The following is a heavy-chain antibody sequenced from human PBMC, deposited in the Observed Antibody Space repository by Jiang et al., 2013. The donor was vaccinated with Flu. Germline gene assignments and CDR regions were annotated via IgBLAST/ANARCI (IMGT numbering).Heavy chain of an antibody. Sequence: SYINTTGSAMYYADSVRGRFTISRDNSKNSVYLQMNSLRADDTAVYYCARDRYTYGMGPFDYWGQGTLVTVSS. J-gene: IGHJ4*02. V-gene: IGHV3-11*04. CDR3: ARDRYTYGMGPFDY. CDR2: INTTGSAM. D-gene: IGHD1-1*01.